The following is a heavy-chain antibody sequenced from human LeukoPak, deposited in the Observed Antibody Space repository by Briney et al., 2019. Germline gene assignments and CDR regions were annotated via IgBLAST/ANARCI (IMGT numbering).Heavy chain of an antibody. Sequence: SETLSLTCAVYGGSFSGYYWTWIRQPPGKGLEWIGEINHSGSSNYSPSLKSRVTISVDTSKNQFSLKLSSVTAADTAVYYCARRDPSSGWPFDYWGQGTLVTVSS. J-gene: IGHJ4*02. D-gene: IGHD6-19*01. CDR1: GGSFSGYY. CDR2: INHSGSS. CDR3: ARRDPSSGWPFDY. V-gene: IGHV4-34*01.